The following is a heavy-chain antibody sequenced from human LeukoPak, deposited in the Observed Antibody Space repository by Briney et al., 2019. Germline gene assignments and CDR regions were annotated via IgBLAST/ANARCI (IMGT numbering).Heavy chain of an antibody. V-gene: IGHV3-7*01. D-gene: IGHD1-26*01. Sequence: GGTLRLSCAASGFTFSTYWMSWVRQAPGKGLEWVANIKQDGSEKYYVDSVKGRFTISRDNAKNSLYLQMNSLRAEDTALYYCARDKIVGATHFDYWGQGTLVTVSS. CDR2: IKQDGSEK. J-gene: IGHJ4*02. CDR1: GFTFSTYW. CDR3: ARDKIVGATHFDY.